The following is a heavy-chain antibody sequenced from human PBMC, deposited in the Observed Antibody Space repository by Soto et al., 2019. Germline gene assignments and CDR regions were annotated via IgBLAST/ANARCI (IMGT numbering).Heavy chain of an antibody. CDR2: IWYDGSNK. J-gene: IGHJ4*02. CDR3: ASGEQRRNYYGSGSPREDY. V-gene: IGHV3-33*01. Sequence: QVQLVESGGGVVQPGRSLRLSCAASGFTFSSYGMHWVRQAPGKGLEWVAVIWYDGSNKYYADSVKGRFTISRDNSKNTLYLQMNSLRAEDTAVYYCASGEQRRNYYGSGSPREDYWGQGTLVTVSS. CDR1: GFTFSSYG. D-gene: IGHD3-10*01.